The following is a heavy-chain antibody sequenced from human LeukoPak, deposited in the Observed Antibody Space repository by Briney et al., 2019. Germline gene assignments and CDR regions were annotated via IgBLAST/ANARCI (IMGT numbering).Heavy chain of an antibody. J-gene: IGHJ5*02. CDR2: INSDGSST. CDR3: VRQQLSQGDH. D-gene: IGHD6-13*01. V-gene: IGHV3-74*01. Sequence: PGGSLRLSCAASGFTFSSYWMHWVRQIPGKGLVWVSRINSDGSSTSYADFVKGRFTISRDNAKNTLYLQMNSLRDDDTAVYYCVRQQLSQGDHWGLGTLVTVSS. CDR1: GFTFSSYW.